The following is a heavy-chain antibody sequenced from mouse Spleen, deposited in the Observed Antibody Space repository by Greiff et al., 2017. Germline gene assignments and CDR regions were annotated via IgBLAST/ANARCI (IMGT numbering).Heavy chain of an antibody. CDR2: IYYSGTI. V-gene: IGHV3-5*01. CDR3: AREGDDHAMDY. J-gene: IGHJ4*01. Sequence: EVQLQQSGPGLVKPSQTVFLTCTVTGISITTGNYRWSWIRQFPGNKLEWIGYIYYSGTITYNPSHTSRTTITRDTPKNQFFLEMNSLTAEDTATYYCAREGDDHAMDYWGQGTSVTVSS. D-gene: IGHD2-12*01. CDR1: GISITTGNYR.